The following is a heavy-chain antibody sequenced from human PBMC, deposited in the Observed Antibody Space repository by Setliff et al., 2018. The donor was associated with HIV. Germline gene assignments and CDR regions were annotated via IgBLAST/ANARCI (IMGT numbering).Heavy chain of an antibody. Sequence: SETLSLTCTVSGGSIRNYYWSWIRQSAGKGLEWIGRVHKSGNTDYNPSLKGRVTMSVDTSKNQFFLKLTSMTAADTAIYYCARDMEDFGVLPSAPFDPWGRGTRVTVSS. CDR3: ARDMEDFGVLPSAPFDP. D-gene: IGHD2-2*01. V-gene: IGHV4-4*07. CDR2: VHKSGNT. CDR1: GGSIRNYY. J-gene: IGHJ5*02.